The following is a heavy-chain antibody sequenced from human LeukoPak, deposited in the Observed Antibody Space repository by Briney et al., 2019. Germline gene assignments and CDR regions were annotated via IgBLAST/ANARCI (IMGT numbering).Heavy chain of an antibody. CDR3: ARDKVPGDY. CDR1: GGSISPYY. J-gene: IGHJ4*02. V-gene: IGHV4-59*01. Sequence: SETLSLTCTVSGGSISPYYWNWIRQPPGKGLQWIGYIYYSGSADYNPALKSRVTISVDTSKNQISLKLSSVTAADTAVYYCARDKVPGDYWGQGTLVTVSS. D-gene: IGHD1-1*01. CDR2: IYYSGSA.